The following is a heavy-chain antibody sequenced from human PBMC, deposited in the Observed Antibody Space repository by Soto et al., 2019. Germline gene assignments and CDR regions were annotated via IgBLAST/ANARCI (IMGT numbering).Heavy chain of an antibody. Sequence: PSETLSLTCXVSGGSINTFYWSWVRQPAGKGLEWIGRIFSSGSTSFNPSLESRVAMSVDTSKNHFSLNLSSVTAADMAVYYCAREGSYSAYNFAHGIQLWSFDFWGQGALVTVS. CDR3: AREGSYSAYNFAHGIQLWSFDF. J-gene: IGHJ4*02. CDR1: GGSINTFY. D-gene: IGHD5-12*01. V-gene: IGHV4-4*07. CDR2: IFSSGST.